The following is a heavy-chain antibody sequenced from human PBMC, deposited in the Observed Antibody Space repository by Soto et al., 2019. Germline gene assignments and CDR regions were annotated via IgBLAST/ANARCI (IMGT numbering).Heavy chain of an antibody. Sequence: ASVKVSCKASGYTFSGYYIHWLRQAPGQGLEWMGWINPNSGGTNYAQKFQGRVTVTRDTPTSTAYMELSRLTSDDTAVYYCARSLTEGYCTITGCYTRPLYGMDVWGQGTTVTV. CDR1: GYTFSGYY. CDR2: INPNSGGT. D-gene: IGHD2-2*02. CDR3: ARSLTEGYCTITGCYTRPLYGMDV. V-gene: IGHV1-2*02. J-gene: IGHJ6*02.